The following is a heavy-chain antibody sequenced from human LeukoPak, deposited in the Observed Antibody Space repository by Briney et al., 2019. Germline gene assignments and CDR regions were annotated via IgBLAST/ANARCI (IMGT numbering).Heavy chain of an antibody. V-gene: IGHV3-23*01. D-gene: IGHD1-20*01. CDR3: ASMPPITGTPYYYYYMDV. CDR2: ISGSGGST. Sequence: GGSLRLSCAASGFTFSSYAMSWVRQAPGKGLEWVSAISGSGGSTYYADSVKGRFTISRDNAKNSLYLQMNSLRAEDTAVYYCASMPPITGTPYYYYYMDVWGKGTTVTVSS. J-gene: IGHJ6*03. CDR1: GFTFSSYA.